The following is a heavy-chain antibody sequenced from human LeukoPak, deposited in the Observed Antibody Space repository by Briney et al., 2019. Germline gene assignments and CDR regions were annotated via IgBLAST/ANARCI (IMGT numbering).Heavy chain of an antibody. CDR2: ISSSGSTI. V-gene: IGHV3-11*01. J-gene: IGHJ4*02. D-gene: IGHD6-13*01. CDR3: ATPNSRYVDY. CDR1: GLTFSDYY. Sequence: GGSLRLSCAASGLTFSDYYMSWIRQAPGKGLEWVSYISSSGSTIYYADAVKGRFTISRDNAKNSLYLQMNSLRVEDTAIYYCATPNSRYVDYWGQGTLVTVSS.